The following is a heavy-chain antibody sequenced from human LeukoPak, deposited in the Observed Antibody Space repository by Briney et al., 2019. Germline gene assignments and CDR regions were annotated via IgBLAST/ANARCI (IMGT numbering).Heavy chain of an antibody. CDR2: ISYDGSNK. CDR1: GFTFSSYG. D-gene: IGHD5-18*01. V-gene: IGHV3-30*03. Sequence: GRSLRLSCAASGFTFSSYGMHWVRQAPGKGLEWVAVISYDGSNKYYADSVKDRFTISRDNSKNTLYLQMNSLRAEDTAVYYCTAGGGTAMVIDYWGQGTLVTVSS. J-gene: IGHJ4*02. CDR3: TAGGGTAMVIDY.